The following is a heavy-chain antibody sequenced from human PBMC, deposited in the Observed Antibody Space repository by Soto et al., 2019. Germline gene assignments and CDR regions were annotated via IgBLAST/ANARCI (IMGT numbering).Heavy chain of an antibody. CDR3: ARWAEGVTTPHFDY. CDR2: IYPDDSDI. Sequence: GESLKISCKVSGYRFTNYWIGCVRQMPGKGLEWMGIIYPDDSDIRYSPSFQGQVTISADKSISTAYLQWSSLKASDTAMYYCARWAEGVTTPHFDYWGQGTLVTVSS. CDR1: GYRFTNYW. V-gene: IGHV5-51*01. J-gene: IGHJ4*01. D-gene: IGHD4-17*01.